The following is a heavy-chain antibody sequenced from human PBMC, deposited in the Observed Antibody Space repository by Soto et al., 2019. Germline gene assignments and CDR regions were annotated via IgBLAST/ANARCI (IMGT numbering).Heavy chain of an antibody. CDR1: GGTFSSYA. D-gene: IGHD4-17*01. CDR3: ARDLVDGDLYYGMDV. J-gene: IGHJ6*02. CDR2: IIPIFGTA. V-gene: IGHV1-69*06. Sequence: QVQLVQSGAEVKKPGSSVKVSCKASGGTFSSYAISWVRQAPGQGLEWMGGIIPIFGTANYAQKLQGRVTMNTDTSTSTGYMELRSLRSADTAVYYCARDLVDGDLYYGMDVWGQGTTVTVSS.